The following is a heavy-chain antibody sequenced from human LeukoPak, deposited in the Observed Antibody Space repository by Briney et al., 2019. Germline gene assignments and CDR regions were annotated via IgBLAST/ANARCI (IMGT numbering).Heavy chain of an antibody. CDR1: GFTVSSNY. CDR3: ARGGPRHPLIY. D-gene: IGHD5-12*01. V-gene: IGHV3-53*01. Sequence: QTGGSLRLSCAASGFTVSSNYMSWVRQALGKGLEWVSVIYSGGSTYYADSVKGRFTISRDNSKNTLYLQMNSLRAEDTAVYYCARGGPRHPLIYWGQGTLVTVSS. J-gene: IGHJ4*02. CDR2: IYSGGST.